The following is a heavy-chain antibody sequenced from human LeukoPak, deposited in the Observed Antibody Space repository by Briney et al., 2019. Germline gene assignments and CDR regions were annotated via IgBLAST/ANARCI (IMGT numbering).Heavy chain of an antibody. Sequence: SETLSLTCTVSGGSISSYYWSWIRQPAGKGLEWIGRIYTSGSTNYNPSLKSRVTMSVDTSKNQFSLKLSSVTAADTAVYYCAREGLACSSTSCYGGNWSDPWGQGTLVTVSS. J-gene: IGHJ5*02. CDR3: AREGLACSSTSCYGGNWSDP. CDR2: IYTSGST. D-gene: IGHD2-2*01. CDR1: GGSISSYY. V-gene: IGHV4-4*07.